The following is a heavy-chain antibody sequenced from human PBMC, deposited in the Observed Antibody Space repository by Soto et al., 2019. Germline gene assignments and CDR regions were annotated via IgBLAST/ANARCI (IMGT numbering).Heavy chain of an antibody. CDR3: ARDEEDANLMIVVLPGDY. Sequence: QVQLVQSGGEVKEPGASVKVSCKASGYRFSRYGINWVRQAPGQGLEWMGWVSTYDGNTQYAQKFQGRITMTTDTSTNTVYFELRSLTSDDTAVYYCARDEEDANLMIVVLPGDYWGQGTLVSVSS. J-gene: IGHJ4*02. CDR2: VSTYDGNT. V-gene: IGHV1-18*01. CDR1: GYRFSRYG. D-gene: IGHD2-21*01.